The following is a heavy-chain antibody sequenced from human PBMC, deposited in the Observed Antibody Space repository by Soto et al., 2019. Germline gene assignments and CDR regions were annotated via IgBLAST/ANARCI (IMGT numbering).Heavy chain of an antibody. V-gene: IGHV4-31*03. Sequence: TLSLTCTVSGGSISSGGYYWSWIRQHPGKGLEWIGYIYYSGSTYYNPSLKSRVTISVDTSKNQFSLKLSSVTAADTAVYYCARQDTDYYGSGSYGFDYWGQGTLVTVSS. CDR2: IYYSGST. D-gene: IGHD3-10*01. CDR1: GGSISSGGYY. J-gene: IGHJ4*02. CDR3: ARQDTDYYGSGSYGFDY.